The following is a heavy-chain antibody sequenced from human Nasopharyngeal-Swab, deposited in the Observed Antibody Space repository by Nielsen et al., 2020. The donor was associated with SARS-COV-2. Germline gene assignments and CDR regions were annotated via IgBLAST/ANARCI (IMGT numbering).Heavy chain of an antibody. CDR2: IWYDGSNK. D-gene: IGHD6-19*01. V-gene: IGHV3-33*01. CDR1: GFTFSSYG. CDR3: ARGIAVAARGWFDP. J-gene: IGHJ5*02. Sequence: GESLKISCAASGFTFSSYGMHWVRQAPGKGLEWVAVIWYDGSNKYYADSVKGRFTISRDNSKNTLYLQMNSLRAEDTAVYYCARGIAVAARGWFDPWGQGTLVTVSS.